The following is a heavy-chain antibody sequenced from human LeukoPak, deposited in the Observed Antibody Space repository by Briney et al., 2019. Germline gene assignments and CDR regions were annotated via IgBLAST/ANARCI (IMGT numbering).Heavy chain of an antibody. V-gene: IGHV3-48*01. J-gene: IGHJ3*02. CDR2: ISSSSSTI. CDR3: ARGNGYNLDAFDI. Sequence: GGSLRLSCAASGFTFSSYSMNWVRQAPGKGLEWVSYISSSSSTIYYADSVKGRFTISRANAKNSLYLQMNSLRAEDTAVYYCARGNGYNLDAFDIWGQGTMVTVSS. CDR1: GFTFSSYS. D-gene: IGHD5-24*01.